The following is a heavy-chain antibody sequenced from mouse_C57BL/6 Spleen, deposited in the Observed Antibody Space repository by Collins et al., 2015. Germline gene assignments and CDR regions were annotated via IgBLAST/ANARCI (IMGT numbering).Heavy chain of an antibody. V-gene: IGHV1-64*01. CDR2: IHPNSGST. Sequence: QVQLQQPGAELVKPGASVKLSCKASGYTFTSYWMHWVKQRPGQGLEWIGMIHPNSGSTNYNEKFKSKATLTVDKSSSTAYMQLSSLTSEDSAVYYCARSSRDGNYVNWYFDVWGTGTTVTVSS. D-gene: IGHD2-1*01. J-gene: IGHJ1*03. CDR3: ARSSRDGNYVNWYFDV. CDR1: GYTFTSYW.